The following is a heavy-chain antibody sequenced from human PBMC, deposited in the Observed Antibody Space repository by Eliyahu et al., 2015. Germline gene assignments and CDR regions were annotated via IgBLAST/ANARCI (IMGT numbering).Heavy chain of an antibody. CDR2: FDPEDGET. D-gene: IGHD3-22*01. CDR1: GYTXTELS. CDR3: ATVSRLSYFESSAYSLEATYYFYYMDV. Sequence: QVQLVQSGAEXKKPGASVKXXCKVSGYTXTELSMPWVRXAPGXGLEWMGGFDPEDGETIYAQKFQGRVTMTDDTSTDTAHMELSSLRSEDTAVYYCATVSRLSYFESSAYSLEATYYFYYMDVWGKGTTVTVSS. V-gene: IGHV1-24*01. J-gene: IGHJ6*03.